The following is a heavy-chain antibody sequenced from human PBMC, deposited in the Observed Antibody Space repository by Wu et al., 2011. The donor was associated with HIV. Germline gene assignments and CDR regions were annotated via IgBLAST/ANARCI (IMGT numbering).Heavy chain of an antibody. V-gene: IGHV1-69*14. CDR2: SLPMFGST. CDR1: GSTFSGYA. J-gene: IGHJ6*03. Sequence: QVQLVQSGAEVKKAGSSVKVSCKASGSTFSGYAVSWVRQAPGQGLEWMGGSLPMFGSTNYARKFQGRVTITADKSATTVYLELRSLRSEDTAMYYXARSGVSAEYYFYYMNVWARDHGHRLL. CDR3: ARSGVSAEYYFYYMNV. D-gene: IGHD2-2*01.